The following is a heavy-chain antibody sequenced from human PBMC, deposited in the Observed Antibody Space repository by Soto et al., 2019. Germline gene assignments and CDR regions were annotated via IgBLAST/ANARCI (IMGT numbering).Heavy chain of an antibody. J-gene: IGHJ4*02. V-gene: IGHV1-69*12. CDR3: PRDAGSRFDY. CDR1: GGTFSSYA. Sequence: QVQLVQSGAEVKKPGSSVNVSCKASGGTFSSYAISWVRQAPGQGLEWIGGIIPIFDTPNYAPKFQDRVTITADESTSTAYMALRCLRSADTAVYYCPRDAGSRFDYWSQGTLVTVSS. CDR2: IIPIFDTP. D-gene: IGHD3-10*01.